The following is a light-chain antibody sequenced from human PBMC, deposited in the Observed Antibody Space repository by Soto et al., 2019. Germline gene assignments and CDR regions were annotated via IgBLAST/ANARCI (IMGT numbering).Light chain of an antibody. Sequence: DVQMTQSPSTLSASVGDRVTITCRASQSISSWLAWYQQKPGKGPKLLIYKASHLESGVPSRFSGDGSGTEFTLTISSLQPEDSATYYCQQYNSYSSFGPGTKVDI. CDR2: KAS. CDR3: QQYNSYSS. J-gene: IGKJ3*01. CDR1: QSISSW. V-gene: IGKV1-5*03.